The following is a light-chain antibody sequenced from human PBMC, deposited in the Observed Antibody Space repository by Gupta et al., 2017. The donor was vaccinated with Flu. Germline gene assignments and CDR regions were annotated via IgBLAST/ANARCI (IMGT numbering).Light chain of an antibody. CDR3: NSDTSSSSVV. V-gene: IGLV2-14*04. CDR2: DVK. Sequence: ITISCTGTSSDVGGHNYVSWNQQNAAESHNLMIYDVKSRPAMVATRFSDSKSGDTASLTISGRKEEDEDDYYGNSDTSSSSVVFGGGTKLTVL. CDR1: SSDVGGHNY. J-gene: IGLJ3*02.